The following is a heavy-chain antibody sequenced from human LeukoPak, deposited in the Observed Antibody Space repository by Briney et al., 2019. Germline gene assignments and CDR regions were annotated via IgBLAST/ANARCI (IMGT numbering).Heavy chain of an antibody. CDR3: AKRGDGPNYDY. CDR1: GFTFSSYG. CDR2: IDGGSASI. D-gene: IGHD5-24*01. Sequence: GGSLRLSCAASGFTFSSYGMHWVRQAPGKGLEGVSAIDGGSASIYYADSVKGRFTISRDNSKNTLYLQMNSLRAEDTAVYYCAKRGDGPNYDYWGQGTLVTVSS. J-gene: IGHJ4*02. V-gene: IGHV3-23*01.